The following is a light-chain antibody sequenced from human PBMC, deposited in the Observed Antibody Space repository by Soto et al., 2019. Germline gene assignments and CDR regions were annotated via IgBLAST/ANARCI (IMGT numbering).Light chain of an antibody. CDR3: QSYDSSLSGYV. Sequence: QSVLTQPPSVSGAPGQRVTISCTGSSSNIGPTYDVHWYQQLPGTAPKLLIYANTNRPSGVPDRFSGYKSGTSASLAITGLQAEDGADYFCQSYDSSLSGYVFGTGTKLTVL. J-gene: IGLJ1*01. CDR2: ANT. V-gene: IGLV1-40*01. CDR1: SSNIGPTYD.